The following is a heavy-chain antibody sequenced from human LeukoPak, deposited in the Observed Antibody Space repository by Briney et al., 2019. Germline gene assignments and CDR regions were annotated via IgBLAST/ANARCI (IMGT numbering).Heavy chain of an antibody. CDR3: ARDPYQLLFTVGLPTD. J-gene: IGHJ4*02. V-gene: IGHV3-30*04. CDR1: GFTFNGYA. D-gene: IGHD2-2*01. Sequence: GRSLRLSCAASGFTFNGYAMHWVRQAPGKGLECVAVISNDGSYRYYADSVKGRFTISRDNSKNTLFLQMNSLRVDDTAVYYCARDPYQLLFTVGLPTDWGQGTLVTVSS. CDR2: ISNDGSYR.